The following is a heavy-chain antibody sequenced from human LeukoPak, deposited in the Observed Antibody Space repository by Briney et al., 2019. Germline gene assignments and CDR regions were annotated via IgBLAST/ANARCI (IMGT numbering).Heavy chain of an antibody. CDR1: GYSFTNYW. V-gene: IGHV5-51*01. D-gene: IGHD4-11*01. CDR3: ARAGTSNYRFFDS. CDR2: IYPSDSDI. J-gene: IGHJ4*02. Sequence: TGESLKISCKASGYSFTNYWIGWVRQTPGKGLEWMGIIYPSDSDIRYSPSFQGQVTISADKSINTAYLQWSSLKASDTAIYYCARAGTSNYRFFDSWGQGTLVTVSS.